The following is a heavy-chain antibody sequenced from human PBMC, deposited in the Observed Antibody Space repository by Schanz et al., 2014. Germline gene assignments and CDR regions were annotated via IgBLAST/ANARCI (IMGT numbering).Heavy chain of an antibody. D-gene: IGHD3-10*01. CDR2: IATSSSTR. J-gene: IGHJ1*01. CDR3: ASGVHVSSLQKGLQF. Sequence: VQLVESGGGVVQPGRSLRLSCAASGFTFSSYAMHWVRQAPGKGLEWVSYIATSSSTRHYADSVKGRVTISRDNAKNSVSLQMRRLRVEDTAVYYCASGVHVSSLQKGLQFWGRGTLVIVSS. V-gene: IGHV3-48*01. CDR1: GFTFSSYA.